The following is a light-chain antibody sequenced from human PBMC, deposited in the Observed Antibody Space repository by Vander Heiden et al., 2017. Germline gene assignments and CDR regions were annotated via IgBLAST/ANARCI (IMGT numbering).Light chain of an antibody. Sequence: QSAQPQPASVSGSPGQSITISCTGTSSDVGGYNYVSWYQQRPGKAPELMIYDVSTRPSGVSNRFSGSKSGNTASLTISGLQAEDEADYYCSAYTSSHTLVFGGGTKLTVL. J-gene: IGLJ3*02. V-gene: IGLV2-14*03. CDR1: SSDVGGYNY. CDR3: SAYTSSHTLV. CDR2: DVS.